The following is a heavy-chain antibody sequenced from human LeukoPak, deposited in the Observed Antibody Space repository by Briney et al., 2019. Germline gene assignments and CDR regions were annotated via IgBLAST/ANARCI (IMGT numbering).Heavy chain of an antibody. V-gene: IGHV5-51*01. CDR2: IYPGDSDT. CDR1: GYSFTSYW. D-gene: IGHD2-15*01. J-gene: IGHJ6*03. Sequence: HGESLKISCKGSGYSFTSYWIGWVRQMPGKGLERMGIIYPGDSDTRYSPSFQGQVTISADKSISTAYLQWSSLKASDTAMYYCARHPIGYCSGGSCYSQLWRHYYYMDVWGKGTTVTVSS. CDR3: ARHPIGYCSGGSCYSQLWRHYYYMDV.